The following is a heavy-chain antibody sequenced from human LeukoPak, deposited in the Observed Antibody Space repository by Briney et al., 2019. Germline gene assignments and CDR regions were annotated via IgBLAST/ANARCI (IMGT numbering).Heavy chain of an antibody. Sequence: GGSLRLSCAASGFIFSDFWMTWVRQAPGKGLEWVANIKGDGSEGNYVGSVKGRFTISRDNAKNSLYLQMNSLRAEDTAVYYCAREEDVWGQGTTVTVSS. J-gene: IGHJ6*02. CDR3: AREEDV. CDR1: GFIFSDFW. CDR2: IKGDGSEG. V-gene: IGHV3-7*03.